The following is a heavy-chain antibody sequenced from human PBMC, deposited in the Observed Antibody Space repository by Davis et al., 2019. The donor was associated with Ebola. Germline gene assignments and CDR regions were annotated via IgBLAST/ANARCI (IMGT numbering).Heavy chain of an antibody. V-gene: IGHV3-21*01. D-gene: IGHD2-2*01. J-gene: IGHJ4*02. Sequence: GESLKISCAATGFTFSSNSMNWVRQAPGKGLEWVPSITSDSGRTSYAESVKGRFTISRDNAKNSLYLQMNSLRAEDTAVYYCARSSYQPNYWGQGTLVTVSS. CDR3: ARSSYQPNY. CDR2: ITSDSGRT. CDR1: GFTFSSNS.